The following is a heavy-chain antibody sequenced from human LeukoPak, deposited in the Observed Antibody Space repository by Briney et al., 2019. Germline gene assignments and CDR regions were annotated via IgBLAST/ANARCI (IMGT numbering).Heavy chain of an antibody. V-gene: IGHV4-31*03. CDR1: GGSMSSGGYY. D-gene: IGHD2-21*02. CDR2: IYYSGST. Sequence: SETLSLTCTVSGGSMSSGGYYWNWIRQPPGKAWEGMGYIYYSGSTYYNPSLKSRVTISVGTSKNQFSLKLSSVTAADTAVYYCARFDLVVTADDAFDIWGQGTMVTVSS. CDR3: ARFDLVVTADDAFDI. J-gene: IGHJ3*02.